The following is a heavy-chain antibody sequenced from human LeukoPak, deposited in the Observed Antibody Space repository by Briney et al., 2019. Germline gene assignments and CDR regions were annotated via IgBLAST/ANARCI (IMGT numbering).Heavy chain of an antibody. J-gene: IGHJ1*01. CDR3: ARGPPHIVVVPAAQGYFQH. D-gene: IGHD2-2*01. V-gene: IGHV4-34*01. CDR2: INHSGST. CDR1: GGSFSGYY. Sequence: PSETLSLTCAVYGGSFSGYYWSWIRQPPGKGLEWIGEINHSGSTNYNPSLESRVTISVDTSKNQFPLKLSSVTAADTAVYYCARGPPHIVVVPAAQGYFQHWGQGTLVTVSS.